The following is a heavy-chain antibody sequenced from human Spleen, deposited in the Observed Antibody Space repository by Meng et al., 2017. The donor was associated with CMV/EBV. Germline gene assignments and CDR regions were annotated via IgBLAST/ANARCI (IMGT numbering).Heavy chain of an antibody. D-gene: IGHD3-10*01. CDR3: ARAHPGSGKGLDL. J-gene: IGHJ4*02. CDR1: GFTFSSYS. V-gene: IGHV3-48*04. Sequence: GESLKISCAASGFTFSSYSMNWVRQAPGKGLQWVSYISSTSSTTHYADSVKGRFTISRDNAKNSLYLQMNSLRAEDTAVYYCARAHPGSGKGLDLWGQGTLVTVSS. CDR2: ISSTSSTT.